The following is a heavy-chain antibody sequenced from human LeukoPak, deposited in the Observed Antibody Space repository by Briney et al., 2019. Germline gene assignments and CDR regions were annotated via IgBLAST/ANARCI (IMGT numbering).Heavy chain of an antibody. J-gene: IGHJ3*02. CDR1: GYTFTSYG. CDR3: ARAAYDYYDSSGYRMAFDI. Sequence: GASVKVSCKASGYTFTSYGISWVRQAPGQGLEWMGWISAYNGNTNYAQKLQGRVTMTTDTSTSTAYMELRSLRSDDTAVYYCARAAYDYYDSSGYRMAFDIWGQGTMVTVSS. D-gene: IGHD3-22*01. V-gene: IGHV1-18*01. CDR2: ISAYNGNT.